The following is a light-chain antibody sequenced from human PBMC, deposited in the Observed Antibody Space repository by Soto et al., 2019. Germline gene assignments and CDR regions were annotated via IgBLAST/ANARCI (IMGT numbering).Light chain of an antibody. CDR2: DNI. J-gene: IGLJ3*02. CDR3: QVWDTSGDVV. CDR1: NIGPKS. V-gene: IGLV3-21*02. Sequence: SYELTQAPSVSVAPGQTARIPCGGNNIGPKSVHWYLQRPGQAPVMVVYDNIDRPSGIPERISGSNSGSTATLTITRVEDGDEADYYCQVWDTSGDVVFGGGTKLTVL.